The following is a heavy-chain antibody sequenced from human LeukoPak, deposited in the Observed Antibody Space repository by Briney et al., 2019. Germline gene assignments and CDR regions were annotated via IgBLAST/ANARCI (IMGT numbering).Heavy chain of an antibody. CDR1: GHSTTRGYY. CDR3: ARVLSFPYLLDS. D-gene: IGHD2/OR15-2a*01. Sequence: SETLSLTCAISGHSTTRGYYWAWFRQSPGKGLEWIATFFQSHKSFYNASLESRVTMSLDTSKSQFPLNLTSATAADTAVYSCARVLSFPYLLDSWGRGTQVTVSS. V-gene: IGHV4-38-2*01. CDR2: FFQSHKS. J-gene: IGHJ4*02.